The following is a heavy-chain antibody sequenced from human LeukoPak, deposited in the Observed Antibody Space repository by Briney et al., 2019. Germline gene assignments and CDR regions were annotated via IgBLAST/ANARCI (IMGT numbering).Heavy chain of an antibody. CDR2: IYSGGST. D-gene: IGHD3-22*01. V-gene: IGHV3-53*01. CDR3: ARLLRGGRDTPMVTMIVVRAKSGAFDI. J-gene: IGHJ3*02. CDR1: GFTVSSNY. Sequence: PGGSLRLSCAASGFTVSSNYMSWVRQAPGKGLEWVSIIYSGGSTYYADSVKGRFTISRDNSKNTLYLQMNSLRAEDTAVYYCARLLRGGRDTPMVTMIVVRAKSGAFDIWGQGTMVTVSS.